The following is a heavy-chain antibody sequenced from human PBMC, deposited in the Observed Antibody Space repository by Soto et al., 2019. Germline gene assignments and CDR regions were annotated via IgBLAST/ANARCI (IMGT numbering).Heavy chain of an antibody. CDR1: GYTFTSYA. V-gene: IGHV1-3*01. Sequence: ASVKVSCKASGYTFTSYARHWVRQAPGQRLEWMGWINAGNGNTKYSQKFQGRVTITRDTSASTAYMELSSLRSEDTAVYYCARDWGDYYGSGSYYSLTPLNWFDPWGQGTLVTVSS. J-gene: IGHJ5*02. CDR2: INAGNGNT. CDR3: ARDWGDYYGSGSYYSLTPLNWFDP. D-gene: IGHD3-10*01.